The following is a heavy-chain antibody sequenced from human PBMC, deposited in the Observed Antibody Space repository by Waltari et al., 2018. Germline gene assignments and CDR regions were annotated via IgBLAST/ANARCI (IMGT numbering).Heavy chain of an antibody. CDR3: ARGIAKGGYGAVDY. CDR2: IQISGST. CDR1: GASISSGTYY. D-gene: IGHD5-18*01. Sequence: QVHLQESGPGLVRPSQTLSLTCNVSGASISSGTYYWNWIRQPAGKGPEWIGRIQISGSTNYRPSLKSRVTISVDTSNNQFSLKLTAVTAADTAVYYCARGIAKGGYGAVDYWGQGRLVTVSS. V-gene: IGHV4-61*02. J-gene: IGHJ4*02.